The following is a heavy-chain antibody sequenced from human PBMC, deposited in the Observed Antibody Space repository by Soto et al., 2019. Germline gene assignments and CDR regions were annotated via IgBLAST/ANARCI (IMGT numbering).Heavy chain of an antibody. D-gene: IGHD3-16*01. V-gene: IGHV3-13*01. Sequence: EVQLVESGGGLVQPGGSLRLSCAASGFTFSAYDMHWVRQATGKGLEWVSAIGTQHDTYYPESVKGRFTISRENAKNPLYLPMNSRRAGDTAVYYCARQASFWHGGGGWIDPWGQGTLVTVSS. CDR3: ARQASFWHGGGGWIDP. J-gene: IGHJ5*02. CDR1: GFTFSAYD. CDR2: IGTQHDT.